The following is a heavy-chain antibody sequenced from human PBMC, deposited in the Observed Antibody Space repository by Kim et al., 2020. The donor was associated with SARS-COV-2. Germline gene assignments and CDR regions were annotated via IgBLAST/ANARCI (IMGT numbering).Heavy chain of an antibody. Sequence: ASVKVSCKASAYTFIGYYLHWVRQAPGHGLEWMGWINRNNGGTNFAQNFQGRVSMTRDTSINTAFIEISGLRSDDTAVYYCATGNEIYFFNSWGQGTLVT. V-gene: IGHV1-2*02. CDR1: AYTFIGYY. CDR2: INRNNGGT. J-gene: IGHJ4*02. CDR3: ATGNEIYFFNS. D-gene: IGHD1-1*01.